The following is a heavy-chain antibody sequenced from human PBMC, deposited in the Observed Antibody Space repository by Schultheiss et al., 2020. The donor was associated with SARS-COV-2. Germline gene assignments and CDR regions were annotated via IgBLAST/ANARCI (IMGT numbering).Heavy chain of an antibody. CDR2: ISWDGRRK. V-gene: IGHV3-30*03. CDR1: GFTFSNAW. Sequence: GGSLRLSCAASGFTFSNAWMNWVRQAPGKGLEWVAVISWDGRRKNYADAVKGRFTISRDNSKNTLYLQMNSLRAEDTAVYYCARSLGYRSAEYFQHWGQGTLVTVSS. J-gene: IGHJ1*01. D-gene: IGHD5-18*01. CDR3: ARSLGYRSAEYFQH.